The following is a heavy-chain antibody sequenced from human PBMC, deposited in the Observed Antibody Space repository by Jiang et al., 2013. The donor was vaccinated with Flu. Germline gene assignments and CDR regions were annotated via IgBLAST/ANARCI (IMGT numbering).Heavy chain of an antibody. D-gene: IGHD6-13*01. Sequence: VQLLESGGGLVQPGGSLRLSCEASGFTFRSYWMHRIRQPPGKGLVWVSRIKTDGSYTNYVDSVKGRFTISRDNAKSTLYLQMNSLTVEDTAVYYCVLGGSSWSNDGFDAWGQGTMVTV. J-gene: IGHJ3*01. CDR1: GFTFRSYW. V-gene: IGHV3-74*01. CDR2: IKTDGSYT. CDR3: VLGGSSWSNDGFDA.